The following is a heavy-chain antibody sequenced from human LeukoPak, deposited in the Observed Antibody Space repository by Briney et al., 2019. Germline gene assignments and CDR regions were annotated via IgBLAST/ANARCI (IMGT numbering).Heavy chain of an antibody. V-gene: IGHV3-53*05. CDR3: ARESTSSYIDAFDI. CDR2: IYSGGST. J-gene: IGHJ3*02. CDR1: GFTVSSNY. D-gene: IGHD2-2*01. Sequence: GGSLRLSCAASGFTVSSNYMSWVRQAPGKGLEWVSVIYSGGSTYYADSVKGRFTIPRDNSKNTLYLQMNSLRAEDTAVYYCARESTSSYIDAFDIWGQGTMVTVSS.